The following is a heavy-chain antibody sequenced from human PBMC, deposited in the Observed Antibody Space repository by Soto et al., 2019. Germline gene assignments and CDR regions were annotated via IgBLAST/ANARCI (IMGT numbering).Heavy chain of an antibody. CDR1: GFTFSGSA. Sequence: GGSLRLSCAASGFTFSGSAVHWVRQASGKGLEWVGRIKSKANSYATAYAASVKGRFTISRDDSENTAYLQMNSLKTEDTAVYYCTRHDPGYCSAGSCYACWGQGTLVTVSS. D-gene: IGHD2-15*01. J-gene: IGHJ4*02. V-gene: IGHV3-73*01. CDR2: IKSKANSYAT. CDR3: TRHDPGYCSAGSCYAC.